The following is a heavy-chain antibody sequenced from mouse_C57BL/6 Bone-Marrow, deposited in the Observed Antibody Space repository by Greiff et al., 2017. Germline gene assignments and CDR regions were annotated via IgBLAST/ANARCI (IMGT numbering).Heavy chain of an antibody. Sequence: LQESGAELVRPGSSVKLSCKASYFAFMACAMHWVKQRPGHGLEWIGSFTMSSNATEYNENFKGKATLTVNTSSRPAYMQLSRLTSDDSAVYYSARDYASSRFAYWGQGTLVTVSA. J-gene: IGHJ3*01. D-gene: IGHD1-1*01. CDR2: FTMSSNAT. CDR3: ARDYASSRFAY. V-gene: IGHV1-49*01. CDR1: YFAFMACA.